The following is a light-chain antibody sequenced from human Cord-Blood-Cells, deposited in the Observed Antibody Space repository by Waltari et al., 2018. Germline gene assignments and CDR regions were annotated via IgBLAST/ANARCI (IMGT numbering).Light chain of an antibody. J-gene: IGKJ2*01. Sequence: IVLPQSPATLSLSPGERATLPCSASQSVSSYLAWYQQKPGQAPRLLIYDAANRATGIPARFSGSGSVTDFTLTISSLEPEDFAVYYCQQRSNWPPYTFGQGTKLEIK. CDR2: DAA. V-gene: IGKV3-11*01. CDR1: QSVSSY. CDR3: QQRSNWPPYT.